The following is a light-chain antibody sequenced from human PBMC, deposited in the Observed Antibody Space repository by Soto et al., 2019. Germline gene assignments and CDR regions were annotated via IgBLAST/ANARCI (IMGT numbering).Light chain of an antibody. CDR2: GAS. J-gene: IGKJ5*01. Sequence: EIVMTHSPATLSVSPGERATLSCRASQSVSSNLAWYQQKPGQAPRLLIYGASIRVTGIPARFSGSGSWTEFTLTISSLQSEDFAVYYCQQYNTWPPITFGQGTRLEIK. V-gene: IGKV3-15*01. CDR3: QQYNTWPPIT. CDR1: QSVSSN.